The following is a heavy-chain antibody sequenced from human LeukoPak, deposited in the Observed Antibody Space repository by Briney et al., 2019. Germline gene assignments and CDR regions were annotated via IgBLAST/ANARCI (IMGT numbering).Heavy chain of an antibody. CDR3: AREAHYDILTGSPYYYYMDV. Sequence: GASVKVSCKASGYTFTSYYMHWVRQAPGQGLEWMGIINPRSGSTSYAQKFQGRVTMTRDTSTSTVYMELSSLRSEDTAVYYCAREAHYDILTGSPYYYYMDVWGKGTTVTVSS. J-gene: IGHJ6*03. V-gene: IGHV1-46*01. CDR2: INPRSGST. D-gene: IGHD3-9*01. CDR1: GYTFTSYY.